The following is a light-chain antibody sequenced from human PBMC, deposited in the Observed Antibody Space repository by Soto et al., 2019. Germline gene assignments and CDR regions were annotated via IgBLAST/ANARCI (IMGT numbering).Light chain of an antibody. CDR1: QNLLYSSNNRNY. CDR2: WAS. Sequence: DIVMTQSPDSLAVSLGERATFNCKSSQNLLYSSNNRNYLAWYQQKPGQPPKLLVSWASTRESGVPDRFSGGGSGTDFTLTITSLQAEDVAAYYCQQYYSDPLTFGQGTKVEIK. J-gene: IGKJ1*01. CDR3: QQYYSDPLT. V-gene: IGKV4-1*01.